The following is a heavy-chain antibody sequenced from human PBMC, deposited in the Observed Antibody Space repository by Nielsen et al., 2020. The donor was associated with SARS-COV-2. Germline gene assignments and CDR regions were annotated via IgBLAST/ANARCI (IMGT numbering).Heavy chain of an antibody. CDR1: GGSFSDYH. CDR3: ASLHQGPIGLPPGTLLQEHL. J-gene: IGHJ6*01. Sequence: SETLSLTCAVYGGSFSDYHWTWIRQPPGKGLEWIGYIYYSGSTYYNPSLKSRVTISVDTSKNQFSLKLSSVTAADTALYYCASLHQGPIGLPPGTLLQEHLWG. CDR2: IYYSGST. V-gene: IGHV4-30-4*08.